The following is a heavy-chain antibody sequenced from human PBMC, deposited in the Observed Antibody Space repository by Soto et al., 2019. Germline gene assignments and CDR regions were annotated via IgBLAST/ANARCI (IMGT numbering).Heavy chain of an antibody. CDR3: ARLGYYDILTGYFDP. D-gene: IGHD3-9*01. V-gene: IGHV4-39*07. CDR2: GYQSGNT. J-gene: IGHJ5*02. Sequence: SETLSLTCSVSGVSISSSSHYWAWIRQAPGQGLEWIGSGYQSGNTYYNPSLRNRVAVSVDTSTNQISLRVKSVTASDTAMYYCARLGYYDILTGYFDPWGQGTLVTVSS. CDR1: GVSISSSSHY.